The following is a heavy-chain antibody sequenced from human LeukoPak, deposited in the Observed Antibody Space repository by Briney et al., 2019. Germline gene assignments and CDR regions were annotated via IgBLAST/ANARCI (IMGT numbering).Heavy chain of an antibody. Sequence: SETLSLTCTVSGGSISVFYWSWLRQPPGKGLEWIGYIFRSGHTSYNPTLKSRVSISIDSSKDQFSLNLNSLTAADTAVYYCARGVYIAAAQYAYWGQGTLVTVSS. CDR2: IFRSGHT. D-gene: IGHD6-13*01. CDR1: GGSISVFY. CDR3: ARGVYIAAAQYAY. V-gene: IGHV4-59*01. J-gene: IGHJ4*02.